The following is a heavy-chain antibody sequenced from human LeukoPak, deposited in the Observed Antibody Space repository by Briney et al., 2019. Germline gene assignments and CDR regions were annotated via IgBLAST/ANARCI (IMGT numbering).Heavy chain of an antibody. CDR2: ISYDGSNK. Sequence: PGGSLRLSCAASGFTFSSYAMHWVRQAPGKGLEWVAVISYDGSNKYYADSVKGRFTISRDNAKNSLYLQMNSLRAEDTAVYYCARGPSALPLYDPNWGQGTMVTVSS. J-gene: IGHJ3*01. D-gene: IGHD3-22*01. CDR1: GFTFSSYA. CDR3: ARGPSALPLYDPN. V-gene: IGHV3-30*04.